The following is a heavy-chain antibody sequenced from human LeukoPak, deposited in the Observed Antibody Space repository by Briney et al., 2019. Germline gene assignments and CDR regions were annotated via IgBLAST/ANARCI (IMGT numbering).Heavy chain of an antibody. CDR2: IKQGGSEK. CDR1: GFTFSSYV. J-gene: IGHJ4*02. CDR3: AGPPVGATVD. Sequence: PGGSLRLSCAASGFTFSSYVMHWVRQAPGKGLEWVANIKQGGSEKYYVDSVKGRFTISRDNAKNSLYLQMNSLRAEDTAVYYCAGPPVGATVDWGQGTLVTVSS. V-gene: IGHV3-7*01. D-gene: IGHD1-26*01.